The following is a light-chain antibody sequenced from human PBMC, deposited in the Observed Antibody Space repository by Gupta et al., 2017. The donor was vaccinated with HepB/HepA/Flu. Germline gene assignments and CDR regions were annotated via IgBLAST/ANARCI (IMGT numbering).Light chain of an antibody. J-gene: IGKJ1*01. Sequence: DIQMTQSPSSLSASVGDRVTITCRASQTIDAFLKWYQQKPGKAPSLLIYAASSLQIGVPSRFSGSGSGADFTLTIRSLQPEDFATYYCQQSYSTPWTFGQGTKVEIK. CDR3: QQSYSTPWT. CDR1: QTIDAF. CDR2: AAS. V-gene: IGKV1-39*01.